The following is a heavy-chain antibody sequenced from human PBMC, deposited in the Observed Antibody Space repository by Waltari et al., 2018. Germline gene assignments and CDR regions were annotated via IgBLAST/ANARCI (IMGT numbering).Heavy chain of an antibody. V-gene: IGHV1-2*06. Sequence: QVQLVQSGAEVMKPGASVKVSCKASGYTFTGYYMHWVRQAPGQGLEWMGRINHNSGGTNYAQKFQGRVTMTRDTSISTAYMELSRLRSDDTAVYYCARDGESGSGYDAFDIWGQGTMVTVSS. J-gene: IGHJ3*02. CDR1: GYTFTGYY. CDR2: INHNSGGT. D-gene: IGHD3-10*01. CDR3: ARDGESGSGYDAFDI.